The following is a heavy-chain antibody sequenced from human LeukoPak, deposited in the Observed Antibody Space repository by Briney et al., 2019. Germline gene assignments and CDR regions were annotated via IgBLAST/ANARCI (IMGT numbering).Heavy chain of an antibody. CDR1: GFTLSSYW. J-gene: IGHJ5*02. CDR3: AREYCSGGTCLPPT. CDR2: IMQDGSEK. D-gene: IGHD2-15*01. Sequence: GGSLRLSCAASGFTLSSYWMSWVRQAPGKGLEWVANIMQDGSEKYYVDSVKGRFTISRDSAKNSLYLQMNSLRAEDTAVYYCAREYCSGGTCLPPTWGQGTLVTVSS. V-gene: IGHV3-7*01.